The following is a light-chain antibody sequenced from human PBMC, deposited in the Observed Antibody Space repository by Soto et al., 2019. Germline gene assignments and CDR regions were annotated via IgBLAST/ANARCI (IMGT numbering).Light chain of an antibody. CDR2: TAS. Sequence: DIQMTQSPSSVTASVGDRVTITCRASQDIITWLAWYQQKPGKAPNLLIYTASNLQSGVPSRFSGSGSGTHFTLTISSLQPEDFGTYYCQQTDSFPITFGQGTRLAI. J-gene: IGKJ5*01. CDR1: QDIITW. V-gene: IGKV1-12*01. CDR3: QQTDSFPIT.